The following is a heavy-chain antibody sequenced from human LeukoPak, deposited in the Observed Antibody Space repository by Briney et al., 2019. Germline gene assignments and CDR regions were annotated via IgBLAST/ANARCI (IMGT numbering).Heavy chain of an antibody. CDR2: IYTSGST. CDR1: GGSISSYY. V-gene: IGHV4-4*07. D-gene: IGHD3-10*01. CDR3: ARDNYGSGKTAMRYYYYMDV. Sequence: SETLSLTCTVSGGSISSYYWSWIRQPAGKGLKWIGRIYTSGSTNYNPSLKSLVTMSVDTSKNQFSLKLSSVAAADTAVYYCARDNYGSGKTAMRYYYYMDVWGKGTTVTVSS. J-gene: IGHJ6*03.